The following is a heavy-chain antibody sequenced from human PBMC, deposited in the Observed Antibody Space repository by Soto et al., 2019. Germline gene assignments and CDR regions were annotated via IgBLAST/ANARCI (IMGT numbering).Heavy chain of an antibody. J-gene: IGHJ3*02. Sequence: ASVKVSCKASGYTFTGYYMHWVRQAPGQGLEWMGWINPNSGGTNYAQKFQGWVTMTRDTSISTAYMELSRLRSDDTAVYYCARGIAARPSDAFYIWGQGTMVTVSS. CDR1: GYTFTGYY. CDR3: ARGIAARPSDAFYI. V-gene: IGHV1-2*04. D-gene: IGHD6-6*01. CDR2: INPNSGGT.